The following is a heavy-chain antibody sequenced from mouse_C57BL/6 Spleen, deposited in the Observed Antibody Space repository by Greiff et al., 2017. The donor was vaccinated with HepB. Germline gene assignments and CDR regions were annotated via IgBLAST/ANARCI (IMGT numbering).Heavy chain of an antibody. Sequence: VQLQQSGAELARPGASVKLSCKASGYTFTSYGISWVKQRTGQGLEWIGEIYPRSGNTYYNEKFKGKATLTADKSSRTAYMELRSLTSEDSAVYFWARSPRRDWYFDVWGTGTTVTVSS. V-gene: IGHV1-81*01. J-gene: IGHJ1*03. CDR1: GYTFTSYG. CDR3: ARSPRRDWYFDV. CDR2: IYPRSGNT.